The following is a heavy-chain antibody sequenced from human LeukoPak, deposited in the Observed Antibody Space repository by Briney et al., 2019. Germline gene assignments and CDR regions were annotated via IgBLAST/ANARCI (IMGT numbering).Heavy chain of an antibody. CDR3: ARDGTYYYDSSGYYVHYFDY. J-gene: IGHJ4*02. CDR1: GGSISSYY. CDR2: IYYSGST. Sequence: PSETLSLTCTVSGGSISSYYWSWIRQPPGKGLEWIGYIYYSGSTNYNPSLKSRVTISVDTSKNQFSLKLSSVTAADTAVYYCARDGTYYYDSSGYYVHYFDYWGQGTLVTVSS. D-gene: IGHD3-22*01. V-gene: IGHV4-59*01.